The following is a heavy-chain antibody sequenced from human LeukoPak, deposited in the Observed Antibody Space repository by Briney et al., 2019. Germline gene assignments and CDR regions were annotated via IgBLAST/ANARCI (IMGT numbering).Heavy chain of an antibody. Sequence: GGSLRLSCAASGFTFNLAWINWVRQAPGKGLEWVGRIKNKIDGGTADYAAPVKGRFTISRDDSKNTVYLQMNSLKTEDTAVYHCTRDRGAYNLYDYWGQGTLVTVSS. D-gene: IGHD1-1*01. V-gene: IGHV3-15*07. J-gene: IGHJ4*02. CDR1: GFTFNLAW. CDR2: IKNKIDGGTA. CDR3: TRDRGAYNLYDY.